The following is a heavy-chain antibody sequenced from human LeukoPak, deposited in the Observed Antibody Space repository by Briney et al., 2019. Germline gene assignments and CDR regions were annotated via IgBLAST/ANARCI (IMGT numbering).Heavy chain of an antibody. J-gene: IGHJ4*02. CDR1: GFTFSSYG. V-gene: IGHV3-30*02. Sequence: GGSLRLSCAASGFTFSSYGMHWVRQAPGKGLEWVAFIRYDGSNKYYADSVKGRFTISRDNSKNTLYLQMNSLRAEDTAVYYCARASWLREPLDYWGQGTLVTVSS. CDR2: IRYDGSNK. D-gene: IGHD1-14*01. CDR3: ARASWLREPLDY.